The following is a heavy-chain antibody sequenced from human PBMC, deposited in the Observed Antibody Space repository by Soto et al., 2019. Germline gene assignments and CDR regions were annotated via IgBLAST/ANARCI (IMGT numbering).Heavy chain of an antibody. CDR3: ARLNNDFWTYYYYYGMDV. CDR1: GFTFSSYS. CDR2: ISSSSSTI. D-gene: IGHD3-3*01. J-gene: IGHJ6*02. Sequence: WGSLRLSCAASGFTFSSYSMNWVRQAPGKGLEWVSYISSSSSTIYYADSVKGRFTISRDNAKNSLYLQMNSLRDEDTAVYYCARLNNDFWTYYYYYGMDVWGQGTTVTVSS. V-gene: IGHV3-48*02.